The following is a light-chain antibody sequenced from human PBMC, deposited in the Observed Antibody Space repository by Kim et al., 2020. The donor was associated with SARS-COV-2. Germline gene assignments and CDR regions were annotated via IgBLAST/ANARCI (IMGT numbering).Light chain of an antibody. CDR3: CSYAGSYTLWV. CDR2: DVT. Sequence: QSALTQPRSVSGSPGQSVTISCTGTSSDVGGYNFVSWYQHHPGKAPKLMIYDVTKRPSGVPDRFSGSKSGNTASLTISGLQPEDEADYYCCSYAGSYTLWVFGGGTQLTVL. V-gene: IGLV2-11*01. CDR1: SSDVGGYNF. J-gene: IGLJ3*02.